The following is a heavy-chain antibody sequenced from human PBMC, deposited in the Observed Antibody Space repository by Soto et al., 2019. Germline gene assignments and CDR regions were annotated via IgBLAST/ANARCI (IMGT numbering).Heavy chain of an antibody. CDR1: GFTFSIYA. CDR3: AKDSGYQYFDY. D-gene: IGHD3-22*01. CDR2: ISTNGGST. J-gene: IGHJ4*02. V-gene: IGHV3-64D*06. Sequence: GGSLRLSCSASGFTFSIYAMHWVRQAPGKGLEYVSSISTNGGSTDYADSVKGRFTISRDNSKNTVYLQMSSLRVEDTAVYYCAKDSGYQYFDYWGQGTLVTVSS.